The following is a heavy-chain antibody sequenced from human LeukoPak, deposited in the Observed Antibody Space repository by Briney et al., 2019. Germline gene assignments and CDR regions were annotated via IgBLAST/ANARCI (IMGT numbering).Heavy chain of an antibody. CDR3: AELGITMIGGV. Sequence: GGSLRLSCAMSGFTFNNYGMHWVRQAPGKGLEWVAFIRFDESTKYYADSVKGRFTISRDSSRNTLYLQMKSLTIGDTAVYYCAELGITMIGGVWGKGTTVTISS. CDR1: GFTFNNYG. D-gene: IGHD3-10*02. CDR2: IRFDESTK. V-gene: IGHV3-30*02. J-gene: IGHJ6*04.